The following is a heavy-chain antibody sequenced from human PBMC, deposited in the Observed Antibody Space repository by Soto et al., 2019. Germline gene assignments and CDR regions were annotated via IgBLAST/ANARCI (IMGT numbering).Heavy chain of an antibody. CDR1: GFTFSSYW. V-gene: IGHV3-7*04. D-gene: IGHD4-4*01. Sequence: EVQLVESGGGLVQPGGSLRLSCAASGFTFSSYWLTWVRQAPGKGLEWVANIKQDGSEKSYVDSVKGRFTISRDNAKNSLYLQMNSLSAEDTAVYYCTRGIYSNHYWGQGTLVTVSS. CDR2: IKQDGSEK. CDR3: TRGIYSNHY. J-gene: IGHJ4*02.